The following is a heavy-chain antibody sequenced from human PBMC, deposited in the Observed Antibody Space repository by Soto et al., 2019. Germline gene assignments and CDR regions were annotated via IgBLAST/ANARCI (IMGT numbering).Heavy chain of an antibody. J-gene: IGHJ3*02. Sequence: PSETLRLTCTVAGGSISSYYWSXIRQPPRKGLEWIGYIFYSGTINYNPSLTSRVTVSVDTSKNQFSLKLSSVTAADTAVYYCARVGGAPLGAFDIWGQATMVTVSS. CDR2: IFYSGTI. CDR3: ARVGGAPLGAFDI. CDR1: GGSISSYY. V-gene: IGHV4-59*01. D-gene: IGHD1-26*01.